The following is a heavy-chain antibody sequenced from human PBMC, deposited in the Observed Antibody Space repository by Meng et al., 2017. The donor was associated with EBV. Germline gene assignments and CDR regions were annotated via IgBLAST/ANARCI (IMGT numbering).Heavy chain of an antibody. D-gene: IGHD3-3*01. J-gene: IGHJ5*02. CDR1: GDSISSRSYY. Sequence: QLQLYQSGPGLVKPSETLSLTCTVAGDSISSRSYYWGWIRQSPGKGLEWIGNVYYSGNSYYNPSLKSRVTISVDTSKNQFYLKLISVTAADTAVYFCARVSFYDYWSGYSFNWVDPCGQGTLVTVSS. CDR3: ARVSFYDYWSGYSFNWVDP. V-gene: IGHV4-39*01. CDR2: VYYSGNS.